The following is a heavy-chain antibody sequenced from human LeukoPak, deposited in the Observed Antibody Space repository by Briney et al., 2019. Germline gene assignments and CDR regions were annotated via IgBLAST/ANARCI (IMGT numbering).Heavy chain of an antibody. CDR1: GYTFTSYT. CDR3: ARDRGLDLETNWFDP. V-gene: IGHV1-3*03. Sequence: GASVKVSCKASGYTFTSYTMHWVRQAPGQRLEWMGWINTGNGNTKYSQELQGRVTMTRDMSTSTVYMELSSLRSEDTAVYYCARDRGLDLETNWFDPWGQGTLVTVSS. CDR2: INTGNGNT. D-gene: IGHD3-10*01. J-gene: IGHJ5*02.